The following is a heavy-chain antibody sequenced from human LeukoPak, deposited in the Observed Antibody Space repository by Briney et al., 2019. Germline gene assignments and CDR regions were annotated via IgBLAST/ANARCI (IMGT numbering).Heavy chain of an antibody. CDR1: GGSFSGYY. CDR3: ATTSGSYDL. J-gene: IGHJ4*02. CDR2: INHSGST. V-gene: IGHV4-34*01. D-gene: IGHD1-26*01. Sequence: PSETLSLTCAVYGGSFSGYYWSWIRQPPGKGLEWIGEINHSGSTNYNPSLKSRVTISVDTSKNQFSLKLSSVTAADTAVYYCATTSGSYDLWGQGTLVTVSS.